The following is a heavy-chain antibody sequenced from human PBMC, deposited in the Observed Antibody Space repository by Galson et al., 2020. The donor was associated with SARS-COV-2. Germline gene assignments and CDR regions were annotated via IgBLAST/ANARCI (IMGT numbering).Heavy chain of an antibody. J-gene: IGHJ4*02. CDR1: GFPFSSYS. CDR2: ISISSSYI. V-gene: IGHV3-21*01. CDR3: ARVSGAWYYYDSSGYADY. D-gene: IGHD3-22*01. Sequence: TGGSLRLSCAASGFPFSSYSMNWVRQAPGKGLEWVSSISISSSYISYADSVKARFTIARDNAKNSLYLQMNSLRAEDTAVYYCARVSGAWYYYDSSGYADYWGQGTLVTVSS.